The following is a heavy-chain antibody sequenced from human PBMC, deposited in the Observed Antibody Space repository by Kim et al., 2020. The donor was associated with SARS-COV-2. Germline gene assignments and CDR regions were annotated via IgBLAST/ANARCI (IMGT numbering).Heavy chain of an antibody. Sequence: GGSLRLSCAASGFTFTDYFMSWIRQAPGKGLEWVAYISSSGSTIFYADSVKGRFIISRDNAMNSLSLQMNSLRAEGTAVYYCARDIWDSGSEREPSWGQGTLVTVSS. CDR1: GFTFTDYF. D-gene: IGHD1-1*01. J-gene: IGHJ5*02. V-gene: IGHV3-11*04. CDR3: ARDIWDSGSEREPS. CDR2: ISSSGSTI.